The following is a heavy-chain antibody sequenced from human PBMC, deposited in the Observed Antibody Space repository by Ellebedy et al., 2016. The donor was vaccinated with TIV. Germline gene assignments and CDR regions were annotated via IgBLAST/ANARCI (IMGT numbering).Heavy chain of an antibody. CDR2: INPNSGGT. J-gene: IGHJ6*02. CDR1: GYTFTGYY. V-gene: IGHV1-2*04. Sequence: AASVKVSCKASGYTFTGYYMHWVRQAPGQGLEWTGWINPNSGGTNYAQKFQGWVTMTRDTSISTAYMELSRLRSDDTAVFYCARERSSSWYGIRYYDMDVWGQGTTVTVSS. D-gene: IGHD6-13*01. CDR3: ARERSSSWYGIRYYDMDV.